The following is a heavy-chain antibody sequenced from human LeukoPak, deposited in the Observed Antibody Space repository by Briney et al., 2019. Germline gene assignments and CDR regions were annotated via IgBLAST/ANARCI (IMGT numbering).Heavy chain of an antibody. CDR1: GGTFSSYA. J-gene: IGHJ4*02. Sequence: PVKVSCKASGGTFSSYAISWVRQAPGRGLEWMGGIIPIFGTANYAQKFQGRVTITADESTSTAYMELSSLRSEDTAVYYCARSYYDILGAFDYWGQGTLVTVSS. V-gene: IGHV1-69*13. CDR3: ARSYYDILGAFDY. CDR2: IIPIFGTA. D-gene: IGHD3-9*01.